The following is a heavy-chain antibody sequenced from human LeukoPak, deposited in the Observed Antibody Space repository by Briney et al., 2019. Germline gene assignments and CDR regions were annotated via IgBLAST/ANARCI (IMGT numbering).Heavy chain of an antibody. Sequence: PGGSLRLSCAASGFTFSNYWVNWVRQAPGKGLEWVSSISSSSSYIYYADSVKGRFTISRDNAKNSLYLQMNSLIAEDTAVYYCARAGAFDIWGQGTMVTVSS. CDR2: ISSSSSYI. J-gene: IGHJ3*02. CDR1: GFTFSNYW. V-gene: IGHV3-21*01. CDR3: ARAGAFDI.